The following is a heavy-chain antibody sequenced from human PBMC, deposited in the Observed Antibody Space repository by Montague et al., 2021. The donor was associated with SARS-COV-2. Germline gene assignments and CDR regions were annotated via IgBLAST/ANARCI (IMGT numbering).Heavy chain of an antibody. D-gene: IGHD4/OR15-4a*01. J-gene: IGHJ4*02. V-gene: IGHV4-38-2*02. CDR3: ARVISAVAGANFYFDY. Sequence: SETLSLTCTVSGGSISSGSYWGWIRQPPGKGLEWIGTSDHSGITYYSPSLKRRVTISLDTSKNQFSLHLDSVTASATAMYYGARVISAVAGANFYFDYWGQGTLVTVSS. CDR2: SDHSGIT. CDR1: GGSISSGSY.